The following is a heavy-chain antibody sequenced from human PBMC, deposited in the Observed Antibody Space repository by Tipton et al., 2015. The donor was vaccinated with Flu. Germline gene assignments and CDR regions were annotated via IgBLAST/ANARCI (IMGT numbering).Heavy chain of an antibody. J-gene: IGHJ5*02. CDR3: ARGSWEVRFDP. V-gene: IGHV4-34*01. CDR2: INQSGRP. Sequence: TLSLTCAVYGGSFSGYYWSWIRQSPGKGLEWIGEINQSGRPNYNPSLKNRVTISVDTSKNQFSLSLTSVTAADTAMYYCARGSWEVRFDPWGQGTLVTVS. D-gene: IGHD1-26*01. CDR1: GGSFSGYY.